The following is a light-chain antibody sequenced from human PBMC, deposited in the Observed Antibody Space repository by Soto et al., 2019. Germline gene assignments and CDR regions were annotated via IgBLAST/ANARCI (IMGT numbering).Light chain of an antibody. V-gene: IGLV2-11*01. J-gene: IGLJ2*01. CDR1: SSDVGAYKY. Sequence: QSALTQPRSVSGSPGQSVTISCTGTSSDVGAYKYVSWYQQHPGKAPKLMIYDVSERPSGVPDRFSGSKSGYTASLTISGLQAADEADYYCCSYAGSYTVIFGGGTKLTVL. CDR3: CSYAGSYTVI. CDR2: DVS.